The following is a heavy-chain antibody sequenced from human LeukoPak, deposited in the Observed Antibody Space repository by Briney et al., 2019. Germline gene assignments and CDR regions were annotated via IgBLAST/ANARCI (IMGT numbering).Heavy chain of an antibody. CDR2: TYYRSKWYN. Sequence: SQTLSLTCAISGDSVSSNSAAWNWIRQSPSRGLEWLGRTYYRSKWYNNYAVSVKSRITINPDTSKNQFSLQLNSVTPEDTAVYYCAREDCSSSWYPYYYYGMDVWGQGTTVTVSS. J-gene: IGHJ6*02. V-gene: IGHV6-1*01. CDR1: GDSVSSNSAA. CDR3: AREDCSSSWYPYYYYGMDV. D-gene: IGHD6-13*01.